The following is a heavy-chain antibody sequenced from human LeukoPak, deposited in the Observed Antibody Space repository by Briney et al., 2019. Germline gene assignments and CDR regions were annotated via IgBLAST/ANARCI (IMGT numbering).Heavy chain of an antibody. V-gene: IGHV1-2*02. CDR3: AREPAVAAPFDY. CDR2: INPNSGGT. J-gene: IGHJ4*02. D-gene: IGHD6-19*01. Sequence: ASGTVSCKASGYTFTGYYMHWVRQAPGQGLEWMGWINPNSGGTNYAQKFQGRVTMTRDTSISTAYMELSRLRSDDTAVYYCAREPAVAAPFDYWGQGTLVTVSS. CDR1: GYTFTGYY.